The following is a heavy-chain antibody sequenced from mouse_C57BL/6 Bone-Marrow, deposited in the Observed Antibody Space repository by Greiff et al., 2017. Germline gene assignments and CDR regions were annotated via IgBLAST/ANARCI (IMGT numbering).Heavy chain of an antibody. CDR3: ARPIIYDDAWFAY. Sequence: QVQLKQSGAELARPGASVKLSCKASGFTFTSYGISWVKQRTGQGLEWIGEIYPRSGNTYYNEKFKGKATLTADKSSSTAYMELRSLTSEDSAVYFCARPIIYDDAWFAYWGQGTLVTVSA. J-gene: IGHJ3*01. CDR2: IYPRSGNT. D-gene: IGHD2-3*01. CDR1: GFTFTSYG. V-gene: IGHV1-81*01.